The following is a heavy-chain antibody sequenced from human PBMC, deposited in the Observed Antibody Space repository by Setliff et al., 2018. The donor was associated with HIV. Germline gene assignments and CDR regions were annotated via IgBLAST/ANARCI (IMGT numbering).Heavy chain of an antibody. CDR3: ARRGGYTYYYDSSGYHRGPNNAFDI. CDR2: INHSGST. D-gene: IGHD3-22*01. V-gene: IGHV4-34*01. CDR1: GGSFSGYY. J-gene: IGHJ3*02. Sequence: PSETLSLTCAVYGGSFSGYYWSWIRQPPGKGLEWIGEINHSGSTNYNPSLKSRVTISVDTSKNQFSLKLSYVTAADTAVYYCARRGGYTYYYDSSGYHRGPNNAFDIWGQGTMVTVSS.